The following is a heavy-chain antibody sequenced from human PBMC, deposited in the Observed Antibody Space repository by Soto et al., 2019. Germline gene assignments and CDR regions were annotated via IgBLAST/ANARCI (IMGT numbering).Heavy chain of an antibody. Sequence: EVQLLESGGGLVQPGGSLRLSCAASGFTFSSNVMSWVRQAPGKGLEWVSGITGSGGSMYYADSVKGRFTISRDNSKNTLYLQMSSLRAEDTAVYYCAKGGGYNNAYPYDYWGQGTLVTVSS. J-gene: IGHJ4*02. CDR1: GFTFSSNV. V-gene: IGHV3-23*01. D-gene: IGHD5-18*01. CDR2: ITGSGGSM. CDR3: AKGGGYNNAYPYDY.